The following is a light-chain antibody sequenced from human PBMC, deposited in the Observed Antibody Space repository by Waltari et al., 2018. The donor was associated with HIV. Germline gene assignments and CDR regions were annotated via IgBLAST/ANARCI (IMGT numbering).Light chain of an antibody. J-gene: IGKJ4*01. V-gene: IGKV1-12*01. Sequence: DIQMTQSPSSVSASVGDEVTITCRATKKIGTYLVWYQQKLGRAPQLLIYGASRLQGGVPPRFSGSGSGTNFTLTITNLQPEDFATYYCQQAESFPHTFGGGTDV. CDR2: GAS. CDR1: KKIGTY. CDR3: QQAESFPHT.